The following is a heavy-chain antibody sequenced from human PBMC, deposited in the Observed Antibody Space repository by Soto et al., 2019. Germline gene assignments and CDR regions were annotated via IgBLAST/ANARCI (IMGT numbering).Heavy chain of an antibody. J-gene: IGHJ4*02. CDR2: ISYDGSNK. CDR3: AKDSPYFDY. Sequence: QVQLVESGGGVVQPGRSLRLSCAASGFTFSSYGMHWVRQAPGKGLEWVAVISYDGSNKYYADSVKGRFTISRDNSKNTLYLQMNSLRAEDTAAYYCAKDSPYFDYWGQGTLVTVSS. CDR1: GFTFSSYG. V-gene: IGHV3-30*18.